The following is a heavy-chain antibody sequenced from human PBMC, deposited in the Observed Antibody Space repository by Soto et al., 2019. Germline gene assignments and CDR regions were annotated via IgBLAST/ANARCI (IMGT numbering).Heavy chain of an antibody. Sequence: GGSLRLSCGASGLTFSDYAMSWVRQAPGKGLEWVSGISGSGGSTYYAESVKGRFTISRDNSKNTLYLQMNSLRAEDTAVYYCANRKYYASGSYYYYYFDFWGQGALVTVS. J-gene: IGHJ4*02. CDR3: ANRKYYASGSYYYYYFDF. V-gene: IGHV3-23*01. CDR1: GLTFSDYA. D-gene: IGHD3-10*01. CDR2: ISGSGGST.